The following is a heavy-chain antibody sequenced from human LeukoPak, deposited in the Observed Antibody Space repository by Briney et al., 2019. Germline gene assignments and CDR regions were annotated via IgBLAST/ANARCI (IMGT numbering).Heavy chain of an antibody. D-gene: IGHD6-13*01. CDR1: GYTFIDYY. Sequence: ASVKVSCKASGYTFIDYYMHWVRQAPGQGLEWMGRTNPSSGGTNYAQKFQGRVTMTRDTSISTAYMELSRLRSDDTAVYYCARDKSDSGSWYREFVDWFDPWGQGTLVTVSS. CDR2: TNPSSGGT. CDR3: ARDKSDSGSWYREFVDWFDP. J-gene: IGHJ5*02. V-gene: IGHV1-2*06.